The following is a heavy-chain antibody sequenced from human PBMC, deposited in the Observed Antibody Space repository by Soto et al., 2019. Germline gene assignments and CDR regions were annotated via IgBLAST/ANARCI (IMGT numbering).Heavy chain of an antibody. CDR3: ARERPTNYDILTGYYPDY. D-gene: IGHD3-9*01. CDR1: GGSISSGGYY. Sequence: TLSLTCTVSGGSISSGGYYWSWIRQHPGKGLEWIGYIYYSGSTYYNPSLKSRVTISVDTSKNQFSLKLSSVTAADTAVYYCARERPTNYDILTGYYPDYWGQGTLVTVSS. J-gene: IGHJ4*02. V-gene: IGHV4-31*03. CDR2: IYYSGST.